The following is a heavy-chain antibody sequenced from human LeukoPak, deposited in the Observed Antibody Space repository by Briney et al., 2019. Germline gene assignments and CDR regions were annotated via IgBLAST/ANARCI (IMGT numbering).Heavy chain of an antibody. D-gene: IGHD1-26*01. CDR1: GGSISSSSYF. Sequence: SETLSLTCSVSGGSISSSSYFWGWIRQPPGKGLEWIASVHYSGSTYYNPSLKSRVTISVDTSKNQFSLKLSSVTAADTAVYYCARGPRLNPQYLTEHGSLLGYWGQGTLVTVSS. CDR2: VHYSGST. CDR3: ARGPRLNPQYLTEHGSLLGY. J-gene: IGHJ4*02. V-gene: IGHV4-39*01.